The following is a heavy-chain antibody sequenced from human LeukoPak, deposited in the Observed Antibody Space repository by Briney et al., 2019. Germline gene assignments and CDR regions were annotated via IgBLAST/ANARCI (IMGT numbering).Heavy chain of an antibody. CDR3: ARRPTGDPKFDY. V-gene: IGHV4-59*08. Sequence: PSETLSLTCSVSGVSISGYYWSWIRQSPGKGLEWIGYIYYSGRTNCSPSLKSRVTISVDTSKNRFSLKLSTVTAADTAVYYCARRPTGDPKFDYWGQGTLVTVSS. J-gene: IGHJ4*02. CDR1: GVSISGYY. D-gene: IGHD7-27*01. CDR2: IYYSGRT.